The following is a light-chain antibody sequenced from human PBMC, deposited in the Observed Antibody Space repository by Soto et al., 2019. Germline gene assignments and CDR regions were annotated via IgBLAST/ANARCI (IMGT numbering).Light chain of an antibody. Sequence: EIVLTQSPGTLSLSPGERATLSCRASRSVSSSYLAWFQQKPGQAPRVLIYGTSSRATGIPDRFSGSGSGTDFTLTISRLEPEDFAVYYCQWYGSSPRTFGQGTKVEIK. CDR1: RSVSSSY. J-gene: IGKJ1*01. CDR2: GTS. V-gene: IGKV3-20*01. CDR3: QWYGSSPRT.